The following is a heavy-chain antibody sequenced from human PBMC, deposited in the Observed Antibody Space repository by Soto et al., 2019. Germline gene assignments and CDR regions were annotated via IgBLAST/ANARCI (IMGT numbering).Heavy chain of an antibody. J-gene: IGHJ4*02. CDR1: GYSFIRNG. CDR3: ARDFGTMTPGY. D-gene: IGHD3-22*01. CDR2: ISTYTGNT. V-gene: IGHV1-18*01. Sequence: QVQLVQSGAEVKKPGASVKVSCKTSGYSFIRNGINWVRQAPGQGLEWLGWISTYTGNTEYAQKLQDRVTLTTDTSTSTAYMELRSLRSDDTAVYFCARDFGTMTPGYCGQGTLVTVSS.